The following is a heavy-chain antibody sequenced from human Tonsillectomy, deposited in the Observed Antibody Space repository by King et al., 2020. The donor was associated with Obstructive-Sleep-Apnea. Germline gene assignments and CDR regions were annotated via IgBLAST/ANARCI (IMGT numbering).Heavy chain of an antibody. CDR1: GYTFTGYY. CDR2: ISPNSGGT. CDR3: AREGDETVAFDI. D-gene: IGHD5-24*01. Sequence: VQLVESGAEVKKPGASVKVSCKASGYTFTGYYMHWVRQAPGQGLEWMGWISPNSGGTNYAQKFQSWVTMTRDTSISTAYMELSRLKSDDTAVYYCAREGDETVAFDIWGQGTMVTVSS. J-gene: IGHJ3*02. V-gene: IGHV1-2*04.